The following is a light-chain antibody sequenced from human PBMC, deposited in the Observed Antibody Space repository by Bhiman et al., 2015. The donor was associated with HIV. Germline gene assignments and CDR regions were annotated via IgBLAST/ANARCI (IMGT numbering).Light chain of an antibody. CDR3: QTWGTGIHV. V-gene: IGLV4-69*01. CDR1: SGHNNYA. J-gene: IGLJ1*01. Sequence: QTVLTQSPSASASLGASVKLTCTLSSGHNNYAIAWHQQQPEKGPRYLMRVNTDGSHAKGDGIPNRFSSSSSGAERHLIISSLQSEDEADYYCQTWGTGIHVFGTGTKVT. CDR2: VNTDGSH.